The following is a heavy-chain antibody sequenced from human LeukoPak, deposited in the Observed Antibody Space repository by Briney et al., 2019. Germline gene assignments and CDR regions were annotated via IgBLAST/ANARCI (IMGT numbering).Heavy chain of an antibody. CDR1: GAPISSSRYY. J-gene: IGHJ4*02. CDR3: AATMVRGVHTHFDY. D-gene: IGHD3-10*01. Sequence: SETLSLTCTISGAPISSSRYYWAWIRQPPGRGLEWIGSIHYSRGTYYNPSLKSRVTISVDTSKNQFSLKLSSVTAADTAVYYCAATMVRGVHTHFDYWGQGTLVTVSS. CDR2: IHYSRGT. V-gene: IGHV4-39*01.